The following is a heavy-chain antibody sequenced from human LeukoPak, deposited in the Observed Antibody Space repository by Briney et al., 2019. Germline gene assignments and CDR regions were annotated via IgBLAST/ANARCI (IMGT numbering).Heavy chain of an antibody. CDR3: ARGTQVLQP. CDR2: ISAYNGDT. D-gene: IGHD4-11*01. V-gene: IGHV1-18*01. J-gene: IGHJ5*02. Sequence: GASVKVSCKASAYTFTSYGVSWVRQAPGQGLEWMGWISAYNGDTNYAQKLHGRVTMTTDTSTSTSYMELSSLRSEDTAVYYCARGTQVLQPWGQGTLVTVSS. CDR1: AYTFTSYG.